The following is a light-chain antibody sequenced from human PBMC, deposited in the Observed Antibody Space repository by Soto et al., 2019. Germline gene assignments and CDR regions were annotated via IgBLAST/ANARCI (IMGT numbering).Light chain of an antibody. CDR3: QQYGSSPLT. CDR1: QSVSSSY. CDR2: GAS. V-gene: IGKV3-20*01. J-gene: IGKJ4*01. Sequence: EIVLTQSPGTLSLSPGERATLSCRASQSVSSSYLAWYQQKPGQAPRLLIYGASSRATGIPDRFSGSGSERDFTLTISRLEPEDFAVYYCQQYGSSPLTFGGGTKVEIK.